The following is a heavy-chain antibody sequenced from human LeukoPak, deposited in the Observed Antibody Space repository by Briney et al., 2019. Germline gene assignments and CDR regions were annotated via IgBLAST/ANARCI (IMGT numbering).Heavy chain of an antibody. CDR1: GGSISSSSYY. CDR3: ASHSAEYDILTGYLSYNSFDP. V-gene: IGHV4-39*01. D-gene: IGHD3-9*01. CDR2: AYYSGSP. Sequence: SETLSLTCTVSGGSISSSSYYWGWIRQSPGKGLEWIGSAYYSGSPYYDPSLKSRVTISVDTSKNQFSLKLSSVTAADTAVYYCASHSAEYDILTGYLSYNSFDPWGQGILVTVSS. J-gene: IGHJ5*02.